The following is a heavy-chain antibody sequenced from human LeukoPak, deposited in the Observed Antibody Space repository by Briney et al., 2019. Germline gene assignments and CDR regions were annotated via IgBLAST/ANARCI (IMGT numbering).Heavy chain of an antibody. CDR3: ARDGGYSSELYWFDP. CDR2: IIPIFGTA. D-gene: IGHD6-19*01. Sequence: SVKVSCKVSGGTLSSYAISWVRQAPGQGREWLGGIIPIFGTANYAQKFQGRVTITADKSTSTAYMELSSLRSEDTAVYYCARDGGYSSELYWFDPWGQGTLVTVSS. V-gene: IGHV1-69*06. CDR1: GGTLSSYA. J-gene: IGHJ5*02.